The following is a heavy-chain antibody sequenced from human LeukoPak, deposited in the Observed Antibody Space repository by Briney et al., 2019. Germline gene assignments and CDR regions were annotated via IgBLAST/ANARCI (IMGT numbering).Heavy chain of an antibody. Sequence: ASVKVSCKASGYTFTGYYMHWVRQAPGQGLEWRGGIIPMSDTANYPQKFRGRLTITADIPTSTVYMELSSLRSEDTAVYYCAREDDTGRYMGDDAFDIWGQGTMVTVSS. D-gene: IGHD1-26*01. CDR2: IIPMSDTA. V-gene: IGHV1-69*06. J-gene: IGHJ3*02. CDR3: AREDDTGRYMGDDAFDI. CDR1: GYTFTGYY.